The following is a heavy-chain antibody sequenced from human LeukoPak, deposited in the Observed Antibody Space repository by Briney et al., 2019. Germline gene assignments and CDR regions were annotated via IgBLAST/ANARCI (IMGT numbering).Heavy chain of an antibody. CDR3: ARMGAAAGVPLDY. V-gene: IGHV4-34*01. Sequence: SETLSLTCAVYGGSFSGYYWSWIRQPPGKGLEWIGEINHSGSTNYNPSLKSRVTISVDTSKNQFSLKLSSVTAADTAVYYCARMGAAAGVPLDYWGQGTLVTVSS. J-gene: IGHJ4*02. CDR2: INHSGST. CDR1: GGSFSGYY. D-gene: IGHD6-13*01.